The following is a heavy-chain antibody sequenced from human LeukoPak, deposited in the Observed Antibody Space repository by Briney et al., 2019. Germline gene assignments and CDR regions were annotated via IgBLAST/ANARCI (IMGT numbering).Heavy chain of an antibody. D-gene: IGHD5-18*01. Sequence: SETLSLTCTVSGGSISSSSYYWGWIRQPPGKGLEWIGYIYYSGSTNYNPSLKSRVTISVDTSKNQFSLKLSSVTAADTAVYYCAREGDNYGNWFDPWGQGTLVTVSS. CDR2: IYYSGST. V-gene: IGHV4-61*01. J-gene: IGHJ5*02. CDR3: AREGDNYGNWFDP. CDR1: GGSISSSSYY.